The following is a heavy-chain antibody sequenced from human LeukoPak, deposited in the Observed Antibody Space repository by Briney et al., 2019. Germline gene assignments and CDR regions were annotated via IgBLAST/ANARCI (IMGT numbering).Heavy chain of an antibody. CDR1: GGSISSSSYY. CDR2: IYYSGST. D-gene: IGHD2-2*01. Sequence: PSETLSLTCTVSGGSISSSSYYWGWIRQPPGKGLEWIGSIYYSGSTYYNPSLKSRVTISVDTSKNQFPLKLSSVTAADTAVYYCARGCSSTTCYRGGFDYWGQGTLVTVSS. J-gene: IGHJ4*02. V-gene: IGHV4-39*01. CDR3: ARGCSSTTCYRGGFDY.